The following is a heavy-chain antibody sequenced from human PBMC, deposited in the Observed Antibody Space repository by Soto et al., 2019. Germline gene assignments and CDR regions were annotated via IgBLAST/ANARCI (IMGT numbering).Heavy chain of an antibody. CDR1: GGSISSSSYY. V-gene: IGHV4-39*01. D-gene: IGHD5-18*01. CDR2: IYYSGST. CDR3: ARGDTAMVTRGRYYFDY. Sequence: KASETLSLTCTVSGGSISSSSYYWGWIRQPPGKGLEWIGSIYYSGSTYYNPSLKSRVTISVDTSKNQFSLKLSSVTAADTAVYYCARGDTAMVTRGRYYFDYWGQGTLVTVSS. J-gene: IGHJ4*02.